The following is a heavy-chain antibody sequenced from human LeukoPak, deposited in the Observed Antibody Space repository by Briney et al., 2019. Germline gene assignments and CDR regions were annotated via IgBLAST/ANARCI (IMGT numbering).Heavy chain of an antibody. V-gene: IGHV3-30*02. J-gene: IGHJ4*02. CDR1: GLTFSSYG. D-gene: IGHD3-22*01. CDR3: AKGTGPIYDSSDY. Sequence: HPGGSLRLSCAASGLTFSSYGMHWVRQAPGKGLEWVAFIRYDGSNKYYADSVKGRFTISRDNSKNTLYLQMNSLRAEDTAVYYCAKGTGPIYDSSDYWGQGTLVTVSS. CDR2: IRYDGSNK.